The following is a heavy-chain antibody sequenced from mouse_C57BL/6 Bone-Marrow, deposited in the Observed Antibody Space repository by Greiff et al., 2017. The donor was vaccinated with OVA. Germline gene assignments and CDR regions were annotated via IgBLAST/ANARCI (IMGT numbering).Heavy chain of an antibody. V-gene: IGHV2-5*01. D-gene: IGHD2-5*01. CDR3: AKNGYSNSYYYAMDY. Sequence: VMLVESGPGLVQPSQSLSITCTVSGFSLTSYGVHWVRQSPGKGLEWLGVIWRGGSTDYNAAFMSRLSITKDNSKSQVFFKMNSLQADDTAIYYRAKNGYSNSYYYAMDYWGQGTSVTVSS. CDR1: GFSLTSYG. CDR2: IWRGGST. J-gene: IGHJ4*01.